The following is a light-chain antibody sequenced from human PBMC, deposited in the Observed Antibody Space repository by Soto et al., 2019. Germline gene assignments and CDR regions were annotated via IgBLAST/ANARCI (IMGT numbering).Light chain of an antibody. V-gene: IGKV3-20*01. J-gene: IGKJ1*01. CDR1: QSVDRS. CDR2: GAS. Sequence: EVILTQSPATLSLSPGERATLSCRASQSVDRSLGWYQEKPGQAPRLLIYGASHRAPGIPARFSGSGSGTDFTLTISRLEPEDFAVYYCQQYGSPWTFGQGTKVDIK. CDR3: QQYGSPWT.